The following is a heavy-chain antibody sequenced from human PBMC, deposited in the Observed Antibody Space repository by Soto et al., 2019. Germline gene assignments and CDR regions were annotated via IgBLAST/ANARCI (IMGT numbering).Heavy chain of an antibody. CDR2: INHSGST. D-gene: IGHD2-2*01. J-gene: IGHJ6*02. V-gene: IGHV4-34*01. CDR1: DGSFSGYY. Sequence: SETLSLTCVVYDGSFSGYYWSWIRQPPGKGPEWIGEINHSGSTNYNPSLKSRVTMSLDTSKDQFSLRLSSVTAADTAIYYCARVSCSSSSCYAAYYYGMDVWGQGTTVTVSS. CDR3: ARVSCSSSSCYAAYYYGMDV.